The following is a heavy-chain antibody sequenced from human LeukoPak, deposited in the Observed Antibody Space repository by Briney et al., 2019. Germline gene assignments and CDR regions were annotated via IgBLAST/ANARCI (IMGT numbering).Heavy chain of an antibody. V-gene: IGHV3-7*01. CDR2: IKQDGSEK. D-gene: IGHD3-10*01. Sequence: PGGGPRPSLAPPGFTLFSYWMSWGRPAPGEGVEWVANIKQDGSEKYYVDSVKGRFTISRDNAKNSLYLQMNSLRAEDTAVYYCARVSYGLFDPWGQGTLVTVSS. CDR3: ARVSYGLFDP. J-gene: IGHJ5*02. CDR1: GFTLFSYW.